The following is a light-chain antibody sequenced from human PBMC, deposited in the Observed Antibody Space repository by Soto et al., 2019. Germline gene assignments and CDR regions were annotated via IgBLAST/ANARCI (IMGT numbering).Light chain of an antibody. CDR3: QIYNTYPIT. Sequence: DIQMTQSPSTLSASVGDRVAITCRASQTISNWLAWYQQKTGKAHKVLIYDASTLDGGVPSRFSGRRSGTDFTLTISSLQPSDFATYYCQIYNTYPITFGGGTKVDIK. CDR2: DAS. V-gene: IGKV1-5*01. CDR1: QTISNW. J-gene: IGKJ4*01.